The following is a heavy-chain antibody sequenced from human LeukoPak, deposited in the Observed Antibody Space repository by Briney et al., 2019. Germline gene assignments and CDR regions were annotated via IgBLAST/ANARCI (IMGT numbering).Heavy chain of an antibody. CDR2: IYTSGST. D-gene: IGHD1-26*01. CDR3: AREYGTYYYYYMDV. J-gene: IGHJ6*03. V-gene: IGHV4-61*02. CDR1: GGSISSGSYY. Sequence: PSQTLSLTCTVSGGSISSGSYYWSWIRQPAGKGLEWIGRIYTSGSTNYNPSLKSRVTISVDTSKNQFSLKLSSVTAADTAMYYCAREYGTYYYYYMDVWGKGTTVTISS.